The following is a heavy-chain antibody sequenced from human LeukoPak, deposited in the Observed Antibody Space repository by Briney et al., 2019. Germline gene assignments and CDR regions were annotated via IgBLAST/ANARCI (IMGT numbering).Heavy chain of an antibody. CDR1: GGTFSSYA. CDR2: IIPIFGTA. J-gene: IGHJ6*03. D-gene: IGHD2-21*01. CDR3: ARSWAPIAVYYYYMDV. V-gene: IGHV1-69*05. Sequence: SVKDSCKASGGTFSSYAISWVRQAPGKQLEWMGGIIPIFGTANNAQKFQGRVTITTDESTSTAYMELSSLRSEDTAVYYCARSWAPIAVYYYYMDVLGKGTTVTVSS.